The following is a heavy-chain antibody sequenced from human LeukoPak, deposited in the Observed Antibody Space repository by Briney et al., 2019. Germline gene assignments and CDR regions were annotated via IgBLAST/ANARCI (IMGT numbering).Heavy chain of an antibody. CDR1: GFTFSSYA. D-gene: IGHD3-22*01. J-gene: IGHJ4*02. CDR3: ARGQEYYYDSSAYSKFDY. Sequence: GGSLRLSCAASGFTFSSYAMHWVRQAPGKGLEWVAVISYDGSNKYYADSVKGRFTISRDNSKNTLYLQMNSLRAEDTAVYYCARGQEYYYDSSAYSKFDYWGQGTLVTVSS. CDR2: ISYDGSNK. V-gene: IGHV3-30-3*01.